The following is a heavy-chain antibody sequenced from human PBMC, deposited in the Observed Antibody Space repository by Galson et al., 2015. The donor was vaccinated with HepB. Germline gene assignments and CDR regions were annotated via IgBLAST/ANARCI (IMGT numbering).Heavy chain of an antibody. CDR2: ISSSSSTI. CDR3: AREGSYYDFWSGYYPHPFDY. V-gene: IGHV3-48*01. D-gene: IGHD3-3*01. Sequence: SLRLSCAAPGFTFSSYSMNWVRQAPGKGLEWVSYISSSSSTIYYADSVKGRFAISRDNAKNSLYLQMNSLRAEDTAVYYCAREGSYYDFWSGYYPHPFDYWGQGTLVTVSS. J-gene: IGHJ4*02. CDR1: GFTFSSYS.